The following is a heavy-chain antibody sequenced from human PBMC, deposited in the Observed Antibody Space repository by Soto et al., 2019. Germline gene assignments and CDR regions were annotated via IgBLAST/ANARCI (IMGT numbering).Heavy chain of an antibody. CDR3: ARESHPNGTNFDY. Sequence: QVQLVESGGGVVQPGRSLRLSCAASGFTFSSYGMHWVRQAPGKGLEWVAVIWYDGSNKYYADSVKGRFTISRDNSKNTLYLQMNSLRAEDTAVYYCARESHPNGTNFDYWGQGTLVTVSS. V-gene: IGHV3-33*01. CDR1: GFTFSSYG. CDR2: IWYDGSNK. J-gene: IGHJ4*02. D-gene: IGHD2-8*01.